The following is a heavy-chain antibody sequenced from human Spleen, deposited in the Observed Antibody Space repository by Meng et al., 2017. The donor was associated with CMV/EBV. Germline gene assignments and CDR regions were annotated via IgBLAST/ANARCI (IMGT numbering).Heavy chain of an antibody. D-gene: IGHD7-27*01. CDR3: ARDDNWGPDY. CDR2: IHPNTGAT. CDR1: GGTFSSYA. J-gene: IGHJ4*02. V-gene: IGHV1-2*02. Sequence: ASVKVSCKASGGTFSSYAISWVRQAPGQGLEWMGWIHPNTGATNHAQSFQGRLTMTGDTSIRTVYMELSSLRSDDTAIYYCARDDNWGPDYWGQGTLVTVSS.